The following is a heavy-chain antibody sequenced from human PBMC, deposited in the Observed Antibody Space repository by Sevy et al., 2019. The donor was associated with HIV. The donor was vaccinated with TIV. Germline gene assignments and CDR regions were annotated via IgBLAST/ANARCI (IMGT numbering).Heavy chain of an antibody. D-gene: IGHD1-26*01. CDR1: GFMFSSYA. J-gene: IGHJ6*03. CDR2: VSGSGAST. CDR3: ANNPAVGSYYYMDV. V-gene: IGHV3-23*01. Sequence: GGSLRLSCAASGFMFSSYAMSWVRQAPGKGLEWVSSVSGSGASTYYADSVKGRFTISRDNSKNTLYLQMSSLRVEDTAVYYSANNPAVGSYYYMDVWGKGTTVTVSS.